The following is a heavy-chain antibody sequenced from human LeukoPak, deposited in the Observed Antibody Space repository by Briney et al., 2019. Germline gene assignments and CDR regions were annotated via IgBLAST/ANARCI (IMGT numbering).Heavy chain of an antibody. Sequence: GGSLRLSCAASGFTFSSYDMSWVRQAPGKGLEWVSSISGSVGTIYHADSVKGRFTISRDNSKNTLYLQMNNLRAEDSAVYYCAKDLSGYGPYWYFDLWGRGTLVTVSS. D-gene: IGHD6-25*01. CDR2: ISGSVGTI. J-gene: IGHJ2*01. CDR3: AKDLSGYGPYWYFDL. CDR1: GFTFSSYD. V-gene: IGHV3-23*01.